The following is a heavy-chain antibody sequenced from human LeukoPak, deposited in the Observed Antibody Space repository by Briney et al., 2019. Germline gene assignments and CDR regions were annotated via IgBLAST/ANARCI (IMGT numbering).Heavy chain of an antibody. V-gene: IGHV3-7*01. J-gene: IGHJ5*02. CDR2: IKQDGSEK. D-gene: IGHD1-1*01. CDR1: GFTFSSYW. Sequence: GGPLRLSCAASGFTFSSYWMSWVRQAPGKGLEWVANIKQDGSEKYYVDSVKGRFTISRDNAKNSLYLQMNSLRAEDTAVYYCARDVVQVCGSWFDPWGQGTLVTVSS. CDR3: ARDVVQVCGSWFDP.